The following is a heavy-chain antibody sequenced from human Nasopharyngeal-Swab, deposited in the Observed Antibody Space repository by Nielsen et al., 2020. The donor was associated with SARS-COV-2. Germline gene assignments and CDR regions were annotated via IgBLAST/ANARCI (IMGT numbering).Heavy chain of an antibody. CDR2: INAGNGNT. D-gene: IGHD6-19*01. CDR1: GYTFTSYA. Sequence: ASVKVSCKASGYTFTSYAMHWVRQAPGQRLEWMGWINAGNGNTKYSQKFQGRVTITRDTSASTAYMELSSLSSEDTAVYYCARDTRNTKQWTYYYYYGMDVWGQGTTVTVSS. CDR3: ARDTRNTKQWTYYYYYGMDV. V-gene: IGHV1-3*01. J-gene: IGHJ6*02.